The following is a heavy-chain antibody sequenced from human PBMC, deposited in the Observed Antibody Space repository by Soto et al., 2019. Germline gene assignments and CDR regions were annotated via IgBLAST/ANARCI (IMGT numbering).Heavy chain of an antibody. D-gene: IGHD4-17*01. CDR2: INHSGST. CDR3: ASSIPSMTTVTREPKDDAFDI. J-gene: IGHJ3*02. V-gene: IGHV4-34*01. CDR1: GGSFSGYY. Sequence: SETLSLTCAVYGGSFSGYYWSWIHQPPGKGLEWIGEINHSGSTNYNPSIKSRVTISVDTSKNQFSLKLSSVTAADTAVYYCASSIPSMTTVTREPKDDAFDIWGQGTMVTVSS.